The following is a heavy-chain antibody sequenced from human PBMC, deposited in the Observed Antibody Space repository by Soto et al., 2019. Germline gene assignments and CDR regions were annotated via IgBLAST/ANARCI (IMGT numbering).Heavy chain of an antibody. D-gene: IGHD4-17*01. CDR2: IHYSGST. CDR1: GDSISSYY. Sequence: PSETLSLTCTVSGDSISSYYWSWFRQPPGKGLEWIGYIHYSGSTNYNPSLKSRVTISVDTSKNQFSLRLSSVTAADTAVYYCARRETLHGDYDYWGQVTLVTVS. J-gene: IGHJ4*02. CDR3: ARRETLHGDYDY. V-gene: IGHV4-59*08.